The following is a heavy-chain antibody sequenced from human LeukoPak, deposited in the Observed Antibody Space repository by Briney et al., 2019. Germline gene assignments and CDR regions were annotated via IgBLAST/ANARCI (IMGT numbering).Heavy chain of an antibody. J-gene: IGHJ6*02. D-gene: IGHD2-15*01. Sequence: GRSLRLSRAASGFTVSSNYMSSVRQAPRKGLLRGSVIYSAGSTYFAVFVTLRFTISRDNSKHTMYIQMYSLSVEDTAVCYCAIPCSGGSCYSMDPYYYYGMDVWGQGTTVTVSS. CDR2: IYSAGST. CDR3: AIPCSGGSCYSMDPYYYYGMDV. CDR1: GFTVSSNY. V-gene: IGHV3-66*01.